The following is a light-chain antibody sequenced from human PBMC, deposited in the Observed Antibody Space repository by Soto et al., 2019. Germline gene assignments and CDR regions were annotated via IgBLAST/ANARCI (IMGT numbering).Light chain of an antibody. CDR1: SSNIGAGYG. CDR3: QSYDSSLSEGV. V-gene: IGLV1-40*01. J-gene: IGLJ1*01. CDR2: GNS. Sequence: QAVVTQPPSVSGAPGQRVTISCTGSSSNIGAGYGVHWYQQLPGTAPKLLIYGNSNRPSGVPDRFSGSKSGTSASLAITGLQAEDEADYYCQSYDSSLSEGVFGTGTKVTVL.